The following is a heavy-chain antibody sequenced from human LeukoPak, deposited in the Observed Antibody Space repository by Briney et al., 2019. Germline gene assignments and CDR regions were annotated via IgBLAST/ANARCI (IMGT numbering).Heavy chain of an antibody. V-gene: IGHV4-39*07. CDR1: GGSISSSSYY. Sequence: SETLSLTCTVSGGSISSSSYYWGWIRQPPGKGLEWIGSIYYSGSTYYNPSLKSRVTISVDTSKNQFSLKLSSVTAADTAVCYCATQPPDCSGGSCYLYYFDYWGQGTLVTVSS. J-gene: IGHJ4*02. CDR2: IYYSGST. D-gene: IGHD2-15*01. CDR3: ATQPPDCSGGSCYLYYFDY.